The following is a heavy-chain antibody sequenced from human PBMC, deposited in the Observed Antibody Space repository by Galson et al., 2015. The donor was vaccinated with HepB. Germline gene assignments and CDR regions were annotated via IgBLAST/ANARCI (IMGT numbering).Heavy chain of an antibody. D-gene: IGHD3-10*01. V-gene: IGHV4-59*01. J-gene: IGHJ4*02. CDR2: IHYSGST. Sequence: SETLSLTCTVSGGSISSYYWSWIRQPPGKELEWIGYIHYSGSTNYNSSLKSRVTISIDTSKNQFSLKLSSVTAADTAVYYCARGPPYYYGSGKYYFDNWGQGTLVTVSS. CDR3: ARGPPYYYGSGKYYFDN. CDR1: GGSISSYY.